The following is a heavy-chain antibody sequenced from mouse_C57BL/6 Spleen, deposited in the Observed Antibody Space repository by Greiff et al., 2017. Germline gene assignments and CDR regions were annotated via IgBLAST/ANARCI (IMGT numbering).Heavy chain of an antibody. J-gene: IGHJ2*01. CDR1: GYTFTSYW. CDR3: ARAHYGSSYEYFDY. Sequence: VQLQQSGAELVRPGSSVKLSCKASGYTFTSYWMHWVKQRPIQGLEWIGNIDPSDSETHYNQKFKDKATLTVDKSSSTAYMQLSSLTSEDSAVYYCARAHYGSSYEYFDYWGQGTTLTVSS. D-gene: IGHD1-1*01. V-gene: IGHV1-52*01. CDR2: IDPSDSET.